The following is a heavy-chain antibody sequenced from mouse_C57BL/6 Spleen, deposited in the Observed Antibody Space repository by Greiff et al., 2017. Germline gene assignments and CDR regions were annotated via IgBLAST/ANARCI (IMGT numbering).Heavy chain of an antibody. CDR3: ARGSNYDAMDY. D-gene: IGHD2-5*01. CDR1: EYAFPSHD. V-gene: IGHV5-2*01. CDR2: INSDGGST. Sequence: EVMLVESGGGLVQPGASLKLSCESNEYAFPSHDMSWVRKTPEQRLELVAAINSDGGSTYYPDTMERRFIISRDNTKKTLYLQMSSLRSEDTDLYYCARGSNYDAMDYWGQGTSVTVSS. J-gene: IGHJ4*01.